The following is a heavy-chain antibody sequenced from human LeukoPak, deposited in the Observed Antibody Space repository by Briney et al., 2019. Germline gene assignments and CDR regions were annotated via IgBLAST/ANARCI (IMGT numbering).Heavy chain of an antibody. J-gene: IGHJ3*02. V-gene: IGHV4-34*01. Sequence: KSSETLSLTCAVYGGSFSGYYWSWIRQPPGKGLEWIGEINHSGSTNYNPSLKSRVTISVDTSKNQFSLKLSSVTAADTAVYYCAGRELIVVVPAASGAFDIWGQGTMVTVSS. CDR3: AGRELIVVVPAASGAFDI. CDR2: INHSGST. CDR1: GGSFSGYY. D-gene: IGHD2-2*01.